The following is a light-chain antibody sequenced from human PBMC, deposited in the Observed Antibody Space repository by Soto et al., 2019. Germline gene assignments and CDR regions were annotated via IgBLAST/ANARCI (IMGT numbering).Light chain of an antibody. J-gene: IGKJ1*01. V-gene: IGKV4-1*01. CDR2: WAS. CDR1: QSLLYSSNNKNY. Sequence: DIVMTQSPDSLAVSLGERATINCKSSQSLLYSSNNKNYLAWYQQKPGQPPKLLIYWASIRESGVPDRFSGSGSGTDFTLTISSLQAEDVAVYYCQQYYSPPPTFGQGTKVEIK. CDR3: QQYYSPPPT.